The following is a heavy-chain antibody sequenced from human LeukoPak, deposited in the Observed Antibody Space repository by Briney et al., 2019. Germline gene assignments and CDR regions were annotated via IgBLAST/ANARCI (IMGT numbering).Heavy chain of an antibody. CDR1: GGSISSGNYY. D-gene: IGHD4-17*01. J-gene: IGHJ4*02. Sequence: SETLSLTCTVPGGSISSGNYYWSWIRQPAGKGLEWIGRIYTSGSTNYNPSLKSRVTISLDTSKNQFSLKLSSVTAADTAVYYCARDAPYGDYDYWGQGTLVTVSS. CDR2: IYTSGST. V-gene: IGHV4-61*02. CDR3: ARDAPYGDYDY.